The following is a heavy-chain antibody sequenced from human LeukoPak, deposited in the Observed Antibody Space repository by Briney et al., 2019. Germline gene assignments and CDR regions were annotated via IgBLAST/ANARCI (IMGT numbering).Heavy chain of an antibody. Sequence: PGGSLRLSCAACGFTFSTSWMTWVRQAPGKGLEWVANIDPDGSEKNYVDSVKGRFTVSGDNAENSLFLQVNSLRADDTALYYCARDLRSSLVAWGQGILVTVSS. CDR2: IDPDGSEK. CDR3: ARDLRSSLVA. J-gene: IGHJ5*02. V-gene: IGHV3-7*01. CDR1: GFTFSTSW. D-gene: IGHD2-2*01.